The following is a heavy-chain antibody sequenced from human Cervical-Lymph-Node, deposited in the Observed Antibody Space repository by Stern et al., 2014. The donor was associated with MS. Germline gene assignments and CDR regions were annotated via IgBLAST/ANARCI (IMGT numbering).Heavy chain of an antibody. CDR2: ITYVRNHQ. CDR3: ARDYEDTSMLFDH. J-gene: IGHJ4*02. Sequence: VKLVESEGAVVQPGRSLRLSCAASGFTFSSYGMHWVRQAPGKGLEWVTVITYVRNHQSYAASVTGRFTISRDNSKNTLHLQMNSVTPDDTVIYYCARDYEDTSMLFDHWGQGTLVTVSS. V-gene: IGHV3-30*03. CDR1: GFTFSSYG. D-gene: IGHD2-8*01.